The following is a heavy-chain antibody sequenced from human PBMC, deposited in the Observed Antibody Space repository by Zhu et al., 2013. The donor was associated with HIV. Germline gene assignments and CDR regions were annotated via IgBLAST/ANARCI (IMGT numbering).Heavy chain of an antibody. D-gene: IGHD2-2*02. V-gene: IGHV1-24*01. CDR1: GYTLTELS. CDR3: ATVGTLGSDCSSTSCYKGMDV. CDR2: FDPEDGET. Sequence: QVQLVQSGAEVKKPGASVKVSCKVSGYTLTELSMHWVRQAPGKGLEWMGGFDPEDGETIYAQKFQGRVTMTEDTSTDTAYMELSSLRSEDTAVYYCATVGTLGSDCSSTSCYKGMDVWGQGTTVTVSS. J-gene: IGHJ6*02.